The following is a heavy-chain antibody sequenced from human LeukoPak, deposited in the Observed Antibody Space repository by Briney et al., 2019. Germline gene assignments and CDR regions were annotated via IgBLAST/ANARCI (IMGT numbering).Heavy chain of an antibody. CDR3: ARDSYGSDY. V-gene: IGHV1-69*06. CDR1: GGTFSSYA. D-gene: IGHD3-16*01. J-gene: IGHJ4*02. CDR2: IIPIFGAA. Sequence: GASVKVSCKASGGTFSSYAISWVRQAPGQGLEWMGGIIPIFGAANYAQKFQGRVTITADKSSTTVYMELSSLRSEDTALYYCARDSYGSDYWGQGTLVTVSS.